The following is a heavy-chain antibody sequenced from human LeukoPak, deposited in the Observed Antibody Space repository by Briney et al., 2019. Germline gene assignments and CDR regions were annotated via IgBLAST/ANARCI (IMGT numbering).Heavy chain of an antibody. CDR2: IYHSGST. V-gene: IGHV4-38-2*02. J-gene: IGHJ4*02. CDR3: ARDPPDY. CDR1: GYSISSGYY. Sequence: SETLSLTCTVSGYSISSGYYWGWIRQPPGKGLGWIGSIYHSGSTYYNPSLKSRVTISVDTSKNQFSLKLSSVTAADTAVYYCARDPPDYWGQGTLVTVSS.